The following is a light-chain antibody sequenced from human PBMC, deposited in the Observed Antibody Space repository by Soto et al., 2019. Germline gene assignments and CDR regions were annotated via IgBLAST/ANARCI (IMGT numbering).Light chain of an antibody. CDR1: QSISNF. CDR3: QQSYETPHT. V-gene: IGKV1-39*01. CDR2: AAS. J-gene: IGKJ2*01. Sequence: DIPMTQSPSSLSAFIGDRVTITCRASQSISNFLNWYQQKPGKAPKLLIYAASSLQSGGPSTFSGSGSGTDFTLTISSLQPEDFATYFCQQSYETPHTFGQGTKVEIK.